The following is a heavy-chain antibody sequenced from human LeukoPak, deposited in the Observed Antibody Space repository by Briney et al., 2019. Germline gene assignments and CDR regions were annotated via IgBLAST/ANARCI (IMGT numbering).Heavy chain of an antibody. CDR3: ARDRGYSSFDY. D-gene: IGHD4-23*01. V-gene: IGHV3-7*01. J-gene: IGHJ4*02. CDR1: AFTFSSYW. CDR2: IKEDGSEI. Sequence: GGSLRLSCGASAFTFSSYWMSWVRQAPGKGLEWVANIKEDGSEINYVDSVKGRFTLYRDNAKNSLFLQMNSLRVEDTAVYYCARDRGYSSFDYWGQGTLVTVSS.